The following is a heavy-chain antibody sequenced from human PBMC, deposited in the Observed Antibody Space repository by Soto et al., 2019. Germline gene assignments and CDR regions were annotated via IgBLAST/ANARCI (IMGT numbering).Heavy chain of an antibody. CDR2: ISSSSSYI. J-gene: IGHJ5*02. V-gene: IGHV3-21*01. CDR3: ARDEAAAGPENWFDP. D-gene: IGHD6-13*01. Sequence: GESLKISCAASGFTFSSYSMNWVRQAPGKGLEWVSSISSSSSYIYYADSVKGRFTISRDNAKNSLYLQMNSLRAEDTAVYYCARDEAAAGPENWFDPWGQGTLVTVSS. CDR1: GFTFSSYS.